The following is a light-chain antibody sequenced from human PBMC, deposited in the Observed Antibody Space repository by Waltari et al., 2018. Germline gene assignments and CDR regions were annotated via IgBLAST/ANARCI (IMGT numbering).Light chain of an antibody. CDR3: HQYENLPFT. V-gene: IGKV1-33*01. CDR2: DAS. J-gene: IGKJ2*01. CDR1: QDISTS. Sequence: DIQMTHSPSSLSASVGDRVTITCQASQDISTSLSWYQEKPRKPPKVLIYDASTLETGVPSRFSGSGSGTEFTFTITSLQPEDIGTYYCHQYENLPFTFGQGAKVEIK.